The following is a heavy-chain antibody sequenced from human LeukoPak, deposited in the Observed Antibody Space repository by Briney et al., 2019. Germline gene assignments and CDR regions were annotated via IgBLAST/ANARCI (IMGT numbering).Heavy chain of an antibody. CDR2: INPKSGVT. CDR1: GYNFIDYF. CDR3: ARAVSGTLGGADM. Sequence: ASVKVSCKASGYNFIDYFIHWMRQTPGQGPEWMGWINPKSGVTRYAQKFQDRVTMTRGTAAYMELSSLRSDDTAVYYCARAVSGTLGGADMWGQGTAVTVSS. D-gene: IGHD1-7*01. V-gene: IGHV1-2*02. J-gene: IGHJ3*02.